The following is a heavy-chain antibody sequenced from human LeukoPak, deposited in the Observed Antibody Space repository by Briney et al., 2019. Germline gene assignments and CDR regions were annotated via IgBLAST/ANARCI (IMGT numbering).Heavy chain of an antibody. V-gene: IGHV3-23*01. Sequence: PGGSLRLSCAASGFTFSSYAMSWVRQAPGKGLEWVSAISGSGGSTYYADSVKGRLTISRDNSKNTPYLQMNSLRAEDTAVYYCAKSPGGYFDYWGQGTLVTVSS. CDR3: AKSPGGYFDY. CDR1: GFTFSSYA. D-gene: IGHD3-22*01. CDR2: ISGSGGST. J-gene: IGHJ4*02.